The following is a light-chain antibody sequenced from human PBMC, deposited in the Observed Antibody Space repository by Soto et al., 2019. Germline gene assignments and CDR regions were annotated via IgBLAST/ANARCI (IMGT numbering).Light chain of an antibody. V-gene: IGKV3-11*01. Sequence: EIVLTHSPATLSLSPGERATLYFSSSQFASNYLAWYQQKPGQAPRLLIHDASNRAPGIPARFSGSGSGTDFTLTISSVEPEDFAVYYCQQRSNWPPLTFGGGTKVDIK. CDR3: QQRSNWPPLT. CDR2: DAS. CDR1: QFASNY. J-gene: IGKJ4*01.